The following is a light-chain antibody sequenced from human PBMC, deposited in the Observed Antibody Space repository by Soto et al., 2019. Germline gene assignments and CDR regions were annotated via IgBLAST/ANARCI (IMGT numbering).Light chain of an antibody. V-gene: IGLV2-8*01. CDR2: EVT. CDR1: SSDVGGYNY. J-gene: IGLJ3*02. Sequence: QSVLTQPPSASGSPGQSVTISCTGTSSDVGGYNYVSWYQQHPGKVPKLMIYEVTKRPSGVPDRFSGSKSGNTASLTVSGLQAEDEADYYCSSYVGSNILVFGGGTKLTVL. CDR3: SSYVGSNILV.